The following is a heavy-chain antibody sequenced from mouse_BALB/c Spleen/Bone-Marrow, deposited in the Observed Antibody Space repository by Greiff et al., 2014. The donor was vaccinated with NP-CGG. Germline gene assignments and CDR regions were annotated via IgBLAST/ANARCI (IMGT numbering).Heavy chain of an antibody. CDR2: ILPGSGTT. J-gene: IGHJ3*01. CDR3: ARGGYDTSIFAY. D-gene: IGHD2-3*01. V-gene: IGHV1-9*01. CDR1: GYTFSSYW. Sequence: ESGAELMKPGASVEISCKATGYTFSSYWIEWVNQRPGHGLEWIGEILPGSGTTHYNEKFKDKATFTADTSSNTAYMQLSSLTSEDSAVYYCARGGYDTSIFAYWGQGTLVTVSA.